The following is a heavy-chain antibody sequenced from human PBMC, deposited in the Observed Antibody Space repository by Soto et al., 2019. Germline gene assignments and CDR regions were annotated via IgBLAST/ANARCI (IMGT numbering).Heavy chain of an antibody. D-gene: IGHD3-10*01. J-gene: IGHJ6*02. Sequence: SVKVSCKASGCTFSSYAISWVRQAPGQGLEWMGGIIPIFGTANYAQKFQGRVTITADESTSTAYMELSSLRSEDTAVYYCAREVRRITMVRGVDANYYYYYGMDVWGQGTTVTVSS. CDR1: GCTFSSYA. CDR2: IIPIFGTA. V-gene: IGHV1-69*13. CDR3: AREVRRITMVRGVDANYYYYYGMDV.